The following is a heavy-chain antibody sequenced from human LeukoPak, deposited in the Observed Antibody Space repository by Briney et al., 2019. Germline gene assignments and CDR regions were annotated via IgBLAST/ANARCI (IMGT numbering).Heavy chain of an antibody. V-gene: IGHV4-61*02. CDR1: GGSISSGSHY. J-gene: IGHJ6*03. CDR2: VYSSGST. D-gene: IGHD3-10*01. Sequence: SQTLSLTCTVSGGSISSGSHYWTWIRQPAGKGLEWIGRVYSSGSTDSNPSLRSRLTMSVDTSKNQLSLKLTSVTAADTAVYYCARLGRFGELLPYYYYMDVWGKGTTVTVSS. CDR3: ARLGRFGELLPYYYYMDV.